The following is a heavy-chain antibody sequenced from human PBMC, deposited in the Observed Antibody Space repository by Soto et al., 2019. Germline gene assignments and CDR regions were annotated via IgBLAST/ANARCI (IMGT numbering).Heavy chain of an antibody. J-gene: IGHJ1*01. Sequence: GGSLRLSCAASGFTFDDYAMHWVRQAPGKGLEWVSGISWNSGSIGYADSMNSRFTISRDNPLISMYLQMNSLRAEDTSFYYCAIHADILTAADAFDLWGQGTLVTVSS. CDR3: AIHADILTAADAFDL. CDR2: ISWNSGSI. V-gene: IGHV3-9*01. CDR1: GFTFDDYA. D-gene: IGHD3-9*01.